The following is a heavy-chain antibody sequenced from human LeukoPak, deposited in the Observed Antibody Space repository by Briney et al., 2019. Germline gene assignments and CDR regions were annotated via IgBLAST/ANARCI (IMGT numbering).Heavy chain of an antibody. V-gene: IGHV3-53*01. CDR2: IYSGGST. D-gene: IGHD3-9*01. CDR3: ARVGYYDILTGYARGAFDI. J-gene: IGHJ3*02. CDR1: GFTVSSNY. Sequence: PGGSLRLSCAASGFTVSSNYMSWVRLAPGKGLEWVSVIYSGGSTYYADSVKGRFTISRDNSKNTLHLQMNSLRAEDTAVYYCARVGYYDILTGYARGAFDIWGQGTMVTVSS.